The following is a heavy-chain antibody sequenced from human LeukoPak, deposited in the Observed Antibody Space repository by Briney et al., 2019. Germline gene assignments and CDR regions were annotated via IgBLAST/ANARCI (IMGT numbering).Heavy chain of an antibody. CDR3: ARALLWFGEPSHIDY. V-gene: IGHV1-18*01. Sequence: GASVKLSCKASGYTFTSYGISWVRQAPGQGLEWMGWITAYNDNTNYAQKLQGRVTMTKDTSTSTAYMELRSLRSDDTAVYYCARALLWFGEPSHIDYWGQGTLVTASS. D-gene: IGHD3-10*01. CDR1: GYTFTSYG. J-gene: IGHJ4*02. CDR2: ITAYNDNT.